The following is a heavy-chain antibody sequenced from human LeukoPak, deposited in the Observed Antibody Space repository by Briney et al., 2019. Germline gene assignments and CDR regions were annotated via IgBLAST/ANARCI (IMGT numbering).Heavy chain of an antibody. CDR3: ARFGYLDAFDI. D-gene: IGHD6-25*01. J-gene: IGHJ3*02. V-gene: IGHV4-38-2*02. Sequence: PSETLSLTCTVSGYSINSGYYWGWIRQPPGKGLEWIGYIYYSGSTYYNPSLKSRVTISVDTSKNQFSLKLSSVTAADTAVYYCARFGYLDAFDIWGQGTMVTVSS. CDR1: GYSINSGYY. CDR2: IYYSGST.